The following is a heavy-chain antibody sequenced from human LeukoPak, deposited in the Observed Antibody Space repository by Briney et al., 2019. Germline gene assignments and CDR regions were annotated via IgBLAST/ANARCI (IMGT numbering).Heavy chain of an antibody. CDR1: GGTFSSYA. J-gene: IGHJ4*02. V-gene: IGHV1-18*01. Sequence: ASVKVSCKAPGGTFSSYAISRVRQAPGQGLEWMGWISGYNGNTNSAQKLQGRVTMTADTSTSTAYMELRSLRSDDTAVYYCARDYASSGYYFDYWGQGTLVTVSS. CDR3: ARDYASSGYYFDY. CDR2: ISGYNGNT. D-gene: IGHD3-22*01.